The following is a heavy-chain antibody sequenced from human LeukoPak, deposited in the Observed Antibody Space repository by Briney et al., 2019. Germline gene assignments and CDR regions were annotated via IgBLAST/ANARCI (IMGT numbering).Heavy chain of an antibody. V-gene: IGHV3-21*01. J-gene: IGHJ6*03. CDR1: GFTFSSYS. D-gene: IGHD2-21*01. Sequence: SGGSLRLSCVASGFTFSSYSMNWVRQAPGKGLEWVSSISTSSIYIYYADSVKGRFTISRDDAKKSLYLQMNSLRAEDTAVYFCARYSEVYYYVDVWGAGTTVIVSS. CDR3: ARYSEVYYYVDV. CDR2: ISTSSIYI.